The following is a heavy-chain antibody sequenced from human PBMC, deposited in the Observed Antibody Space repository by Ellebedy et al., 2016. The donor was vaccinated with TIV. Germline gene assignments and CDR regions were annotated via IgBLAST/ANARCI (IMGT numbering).Heavy chain of an antibody. V-gene: IGHV3-11*01. Sequence: GESLKISXVASGFSFSDYHMSWIRQVPGRGPEWLCYIGGSGSPIHYADSVRGRFTVSRDNAKNSVFLQMNSLRDDDTAVYYCGRNGLEGSYYYYYMDVWGRGASVTVSS. D-gene: IGHD3/OR15-3a*01. CDR2: IGGSGSPI. CDR1: GFSFSDYH. CDR3: GRNGLEGSYYYYYMDV. J-gene: IGHJ6*03.